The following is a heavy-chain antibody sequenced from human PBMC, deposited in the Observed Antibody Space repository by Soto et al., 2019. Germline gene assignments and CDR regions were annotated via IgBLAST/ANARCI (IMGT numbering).Heavy chain of an antibody. D-gene: IGHD3-22*01. CDR3: AKSPGMYYYDSSGYYHYDY. CDR1: GFTFSSYG. J-gene: IGHJ4*02. Sequence: GGSLRLSCVASGFTFSSYGMHWVRQAPGKGLEWVAIISYDGSNTYYADSVKGRFTISRDNSKNTLYLQMNSLRAEDTAVYYCAKSPGMYYYDSSGYYHYDYWGQGTLVTVSS. V-gene: IGHV3-30*18. CDR2: ISYDGSNT.